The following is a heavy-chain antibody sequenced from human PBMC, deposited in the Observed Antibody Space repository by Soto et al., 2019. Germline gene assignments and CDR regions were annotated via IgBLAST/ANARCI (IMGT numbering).Heavy chain of an antibody. CDR3: ARDEDDYDSSGYSWFDS. V-gene: IGHV3-21*01. D-gene: IGHD3-22*01. J-gene: IGHJ5*01. CDR2: ISSSSSYI. CDR1: GFTFSSYS. Sequence: PGGSLRLSCAASGFTFSSYSMNWVRQAPGKGLEWVSSISSSSSYIYYADSVKGRFTISRDNAKNSLYLQMNSLRAEDTAVYYCARDEDDYDSSGYSWFDSWGQGTLVTVSS.